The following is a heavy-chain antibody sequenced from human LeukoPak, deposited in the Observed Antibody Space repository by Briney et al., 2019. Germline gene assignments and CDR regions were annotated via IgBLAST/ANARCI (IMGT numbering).Heavy chain of an antibody. CDR2: INHSGST. Sequence: SETLSLTCAVYGGSFSGYYWSWIRQPPGKGLEWIGEINHSGSTNYNPSLKSRVTISVDTSKNQFSLKLSSVTAADTAVYYCARGVGYCSGGSCYHYYYGMDVWGQGTTVTVSS. D-gene: IGHD2-15*01. V-gene: IGHV4-34*01. J-gene: IGHJ6*02. CDR3: ARGVGYCSGGSCYHYYYGMDV. CDR1: GGSFSGYY.